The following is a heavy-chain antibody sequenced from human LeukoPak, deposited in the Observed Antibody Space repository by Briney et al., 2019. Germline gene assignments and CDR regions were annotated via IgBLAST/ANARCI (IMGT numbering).Heavy chain of an antibody. CDR3: ATASSSYEHYYYYGMDV. V-gene: IGHV1-69*04. D-gene: IGHD6-6*01. CDR2: IIPILGIA. J-gene: IGHJ6*02. Sequence: SVKVSCKASGGTFSSYAISWVRQAPGQGLEWMGRIIPILGIANYAQKFQGRVTITADKSTSTAYMELSSLRSEDTAVYNCATASSSYEHYYYYGMDVWGQGTTVTVSS. CDR1: GGTFSSYA.